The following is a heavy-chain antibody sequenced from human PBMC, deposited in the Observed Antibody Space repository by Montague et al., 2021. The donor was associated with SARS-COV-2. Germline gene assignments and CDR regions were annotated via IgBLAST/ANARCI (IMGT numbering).Heavy chain of an antibody. D-gene: IGHD3-9*01. V-gene: IGHV4-59*08. CDR1: GGSINNYY. Sequence: ETLSLTCTVSGGSINNYYWSWIRQPPGRGLEWIGYIYYSGSTEYSPSLKSRVTMSIDTSKNQFFLRLNSVTAADTAVYFCARTTYFDLASIYYYVVDVWGQGTTVTVSS. CDR3: ARTTYFDLASIYYYVVDV. J-gene: IGHJ6*02. CDR2: IYYSGST.